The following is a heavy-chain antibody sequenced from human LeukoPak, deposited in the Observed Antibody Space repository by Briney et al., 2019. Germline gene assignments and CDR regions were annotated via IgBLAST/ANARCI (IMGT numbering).Heavy chain of an antibody. J-gene: IGHJ4*02. Sequence: SETLSLTCAVYGGSFSGYYWSWIRQPPGKGLEWIGEINHSGSTNYNPSLKSRVTISVDTSKNQFSLKLSSVTAADTAVYYCARLDTYYYDSSGYSAFDYWGQGTLVTVSS. V-gene: IGHV4-34*01. CDR1: GGSFSGYY. CDR2: INHSGST. CDR3: ARLDTYYYDSSGYSAFDY. D-gene: IGHD3-22*01.